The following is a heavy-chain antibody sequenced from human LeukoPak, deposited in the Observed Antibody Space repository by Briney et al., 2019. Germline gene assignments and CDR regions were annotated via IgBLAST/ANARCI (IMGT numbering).Heavy chain of an antibody. J-gene: IGHJ4*02. CDR1: GRSISSSNYY. Sequence: SETLSLTCTVSGRSISSSNYYWGWLRQPPGKGLEWFGTIYYSGDTYYNPSLKSRVTISLDTSKNHFSLKLSSVTAADTAVYFCARSNRLGYCTSTSCYDFDYWGQGTLVTVSS. V-gene: IGHV4-39*02. CDR2: IYYSGDT. CDR3: ARSNRLGYCTSTSCYDFDY. D-gene: IGHD2-2*03.